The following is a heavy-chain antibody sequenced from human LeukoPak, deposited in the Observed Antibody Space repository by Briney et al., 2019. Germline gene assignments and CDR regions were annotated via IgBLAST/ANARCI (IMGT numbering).Heavy chain of an antibody. CDR1: GGSISSYY. CDR2: IYYSGST. Sequence: SETLSLTCTVSGGSISSYYWSWIRQPPGKGLEWIGYIYYSGSTNYNPSLKSRATISVDTSENQFSLKLSSVTAADTAVYYCAGYDSSGYSMRAFDIWGQGTMVTVSS. J-gene: IGHJ3*02. D-gene: IGHD3-22*01. V-gene: IGHV4-59*01. CDR3: AGYDSSGYSMRAFDI.